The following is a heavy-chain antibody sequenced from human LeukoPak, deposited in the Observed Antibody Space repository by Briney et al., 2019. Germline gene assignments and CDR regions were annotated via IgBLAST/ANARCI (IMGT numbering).Heavy chain of an antibody. V-gene: IGHV4-61*02. D-gene: IGHD6-6*01. Sequence: PSETLSLTCTVSGGSISSGSYYWSWIRQPAGRGLEWIGRIYTSGNTNYNPSLKSRVTISLDTSKNQFSLKLSSVTAVDTAVYYCARAREFSSSSGRAYYFDYWGQGTLVTVSS. CDR1: GGSISSGSYY. J-gene: IGHJ4*02. CDR2: IYTSGNT. CDR3: ARAREFSSSSGRAYYFDY.